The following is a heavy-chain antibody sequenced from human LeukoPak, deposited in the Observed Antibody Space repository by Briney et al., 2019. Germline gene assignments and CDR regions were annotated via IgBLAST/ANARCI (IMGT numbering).Heavy chain of an antibody. CDR2: INPNSGDT. CDR3: ARGDNYDILTGYQTPSHLSDY. D-gene: IGHD3-9*01. CDR1: GYTFTGHY. V-gene: IGHV1-2*02. Sequence: ASVKVSCKASGYTFTGHYVHGVRQAPGQGLEWMGWINPNSGDTNFAQKFQGRVTMTRDTSISTAYMELSRLRSDDTTVYYCARGDNYDILTGYQTPSHLSDYWGQGTLVTVSS. J-gene: IGHJ4*02.